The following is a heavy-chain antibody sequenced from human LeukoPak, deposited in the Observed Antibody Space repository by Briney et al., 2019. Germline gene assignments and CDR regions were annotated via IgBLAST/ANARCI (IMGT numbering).Heavy chain of an antibody. J-gene: IGHJ4*02. CDR3: AKDLGAYCSSTSCYAPFDY. Sequence: GGSLRLSCAASGFTFSSYGMHWVRQAPGKGLEWVAFIRYGGSNKYYADSVKGRFTISRDNSKNTLYLQMNSLRAEDTAVYYCAKDLGAYCSSTSCYAPFDYWGQGTLVTVSS. D-gene: IGHD2-2*01. V-gene: IGHV3-30*02. CDR1: GFTFSSYG. CDR2: IRYGGSNK.